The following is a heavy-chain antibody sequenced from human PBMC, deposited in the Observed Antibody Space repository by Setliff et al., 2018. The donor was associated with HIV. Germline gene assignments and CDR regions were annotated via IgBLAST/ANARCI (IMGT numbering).Heavy chain of an antibody. CDR3: AGAYYSSGWYYFDY. D-gene: IGHD6-19*01. CDR2: IIPIIGMA. CDR1: GGTFSSYA. J-gene: IGHJ4*02. V-gene: IGHV1-69*10. Sequence: SVKVSCKASGGTFSSYAISWVRQAPGQGLEWMGGIIPIIGMANYAQKFQGRVTITADKSTSTAYMELSSLRSEDTAVYYCAGAYYSSGWYYFDYWGQGTLVTVSS.